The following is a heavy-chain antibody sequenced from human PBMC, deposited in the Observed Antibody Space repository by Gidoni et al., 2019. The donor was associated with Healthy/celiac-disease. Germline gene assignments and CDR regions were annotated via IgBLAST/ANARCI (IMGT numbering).Heavy chain of an antibody. CDR1: GYSFTSYW. V-gene: IGHV5-51*01. J-gene: IGHJ3*02. CDR3: ARQHIVVVTAIPDAFDI. CDR2: IYPGDSDT. Sequence: EVQLVQSGAEVKKPGESLKISCKGSGYSFTSYWIGWVRQMPGKGLEWMGIIYPGDSDTRYSPSFQGQVTISADKSISTAYLQWSSLKASDTAMYYCARQHIVVVTAIPDAFDIWGQGTMVTVSS. D-gene: IGHD2-21*02.